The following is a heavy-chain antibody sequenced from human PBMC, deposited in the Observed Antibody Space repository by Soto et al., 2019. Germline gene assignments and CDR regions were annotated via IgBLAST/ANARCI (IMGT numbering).Heavy chain of an antibody. J-gene: IGHJ6*02. CDR2: IIPIFGTA. CDR3: ARSVRIAVAATYYYYGMDV. Sequence: SVKVSCKASGGTFSSYAISWVRQAPGQGLEWMGGIIPIFGTANYAQKFQGRVTITADKSTSTAYMELSSLRSEDAAVYYCARSVRIAVAATYYYYGMDVWGQGTTVTVSS. V-gene: IGHV1-69*06. D-gene: IGHD6-19*01. CDR1: GGTFSSYA.